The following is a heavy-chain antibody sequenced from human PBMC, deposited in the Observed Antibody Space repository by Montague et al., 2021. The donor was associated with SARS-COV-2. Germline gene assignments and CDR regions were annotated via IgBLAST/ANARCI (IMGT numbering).Heavy chain of an antibody. V-gene: IGHV3-30-3*01. D-gene: IGHD2/OR15-2a*01. Sequence: SLRLSCAASGFTFSSYAMHWVRQAPGKGLEWVAVISYDGSNKYYADSVKGRFTISRDNCKNTLYLQMNSLRAEDTAVYYCARTLLDYYGMDVWGQGTTVTVSS. CDR2: ISYDGSNK. CDR3: ARTLLDYYGMDV. J-gene: IGHJ6*02. CDR1: GFTFSSYA.